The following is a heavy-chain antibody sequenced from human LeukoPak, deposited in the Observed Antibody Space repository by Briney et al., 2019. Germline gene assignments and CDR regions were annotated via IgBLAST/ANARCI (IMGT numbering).Heavy chain of an antibody. Sequence: PSETLSLTCAVHGGSFSDYYWSWIRQPPGKGLEWIGYIYYSGSTNYNPSLKSRVTISVDTSKNQFSLKLSSVTAADTAVYYCARAALTGYYFPFDYWGQGTLVTVSS. J-gene: IGHJ4*02. V-gene: IGHV4-59*01. CDR3: ARAALTGYYFPFDY. CDR2: IYYSGST. CDR1: GGSFSDYY. D-gene: IGHD3-9*01.